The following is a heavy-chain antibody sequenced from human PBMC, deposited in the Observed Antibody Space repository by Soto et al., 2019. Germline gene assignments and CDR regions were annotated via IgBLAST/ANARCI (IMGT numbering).Heavy chain of an antibody. CDR3: SGDGVVGAKALIY. CDR2: IKEDGSEK. D-gene: IGHD1-26*01. CDR1: GFTFSNYW. Sequence: GGSLRLSCAASGFTFSNYWMTWVRQAPGKGLEWVANIKEDGSEKHYVDSVKGRFTISRDNAKNSLYLQMNSLRVEDTAVYFCSGDGVVGAKALIYWGPGALVTVSS. J-gene: IGHJ4*02. V-gene: IGHV3-7*01.